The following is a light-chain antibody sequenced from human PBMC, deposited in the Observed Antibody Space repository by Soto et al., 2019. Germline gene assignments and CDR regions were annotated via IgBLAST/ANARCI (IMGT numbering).Light chain of an antibody. CDR3: QQTTRFPRT. J-gene: IGKJ4*01. Sequence: DIQMTQSPSFVSASVGDRVTITCRARQGISSWLAWYQHKPGRAPKLLIHAASSLENGVPSRFSGSGAGTDFNLTISSLQPEDFATYYCQQTTRFPRTCGGGTKVEIK. V-gene: IGKV1-12*01. CDR1: QGISSW. CDR2: AAS.